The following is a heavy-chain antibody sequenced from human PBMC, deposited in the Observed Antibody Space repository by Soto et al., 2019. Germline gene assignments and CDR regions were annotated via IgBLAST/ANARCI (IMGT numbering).Heavy chain of an antibody. Sequence: GGSLRLSCAASGFTFSSHGIHWVRQAPGKGLEWVAFIWSDGSNKEYADSVKGRFTISRDNSKNTAYLQMNSLTAEDTAVYSCARDGQQLVPYGLDAWGQGTTVTVSS. V-gene: IGHV3-33*01. D-gene: IGHD6-13*01. CDR1: GFTFSSHG. CDR3: ARDGQQLVPYGLDA. J-gene: IGHJ6*02. CDR2: IWSDGSNK.